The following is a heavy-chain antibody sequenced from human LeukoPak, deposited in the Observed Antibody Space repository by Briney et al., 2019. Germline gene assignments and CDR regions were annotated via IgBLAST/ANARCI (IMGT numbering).Heavy chain of an antibody. V-gene: IGHV3-30*02. Sequence: GGSLRLSCAASGFTFSSYGMHWVRQAPGKGPEWVAFIRYDGSTKYYADSVKGRFTISRDNSKDTLYLQMNSLRAEDTAVFYCAKDRGGSYYYYYYMDVWGKGTTVTVSS. CDR3: AKDRGGSYYYYYYMDV. CDR2: IRYDGSTK. D-gene: IGHD2-15*01. J-gene: IGHJ6*03. CDR1: GFTFSSYG.